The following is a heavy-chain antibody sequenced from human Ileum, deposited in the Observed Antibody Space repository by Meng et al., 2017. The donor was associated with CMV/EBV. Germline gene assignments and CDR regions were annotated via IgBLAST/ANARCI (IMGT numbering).Heavy chain of an antibody. J-gene: IGHJ3*01. CDR2: ISGTSGRT. V-gene: IGHV3-23*01. CDR1: GFTFSRYA. D-gene: IGHD5/OR15-5a*01. CDR3: AKGVGGSTRPFDF. Sequence: GGSLRLSCAASGFTFSRYAMYWVRQAPGKGLEWVSGISGTSGRTYYADSLEGRFTISRDNSKSTLYLQMNSLRAEDTAMYHCAKGVGGSTRPFDFWGQGTMVTVSS.